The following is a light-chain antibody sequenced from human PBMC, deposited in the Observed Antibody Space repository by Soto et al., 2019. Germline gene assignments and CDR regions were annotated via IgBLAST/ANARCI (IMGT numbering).Light chain of an antibody. CDR1: SSDVGGYNY. J-gene: IGLJ2*01. Sequence: QSALTQPASVSGSPGQSNTISCTGTSSDVGGYNYVSWYQQHPGKAPKLMIYDVSNRPSGVSNRFSGSKSGNTASLTISGLQAVDEADYHCSSYTRNSTVVFGGGTKLTVL. V-gene: IGLV2-14*01. CDR3: SSYTRNSTVV. CDR2: DVS.